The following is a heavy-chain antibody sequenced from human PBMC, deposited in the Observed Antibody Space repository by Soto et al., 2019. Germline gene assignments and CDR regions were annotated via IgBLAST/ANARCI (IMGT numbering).Heavy chain of an antibody. CDR2: VDNDGSNT. CDR1: GFTFNNYW. CDR3: ARDQPHNWFDS. J-gene: IGHJ5*01. V-gene: IGHV3-74*01. Sequence: GGSLRLSCVASGFTFNNYWMHWVRQAPGKGLVWVARVDNDGSNTVYADFVEGRFTISRDNAKNTLYLQMDSLRAEDTAVYYCARDQPHNWFDSWGPGTPVTVSS.